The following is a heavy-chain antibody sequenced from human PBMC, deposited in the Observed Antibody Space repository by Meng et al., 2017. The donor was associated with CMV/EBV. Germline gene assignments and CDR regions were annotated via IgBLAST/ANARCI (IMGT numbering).Heavy chain of an antibody. CDR1: GFTFSCYE. D-gene: IGHD3-22*01. J-gene: IGHJ4*02. Sequence: GESLKISCAASGFTFSCYEMNWVRQAPGKGLEWLAYINSGSGVMSYADSVKGRFIISRDNTKDSLHLQMNSLRAEDTAVYYCAKDKWNYYYDNPEYTSIYFDSWGQGTLVTVSS. CDR3: AKDKWNYYYDNPEYTSIYFDS. V-gene: IGHV3-48*03. CDR2: INSGSGVM.